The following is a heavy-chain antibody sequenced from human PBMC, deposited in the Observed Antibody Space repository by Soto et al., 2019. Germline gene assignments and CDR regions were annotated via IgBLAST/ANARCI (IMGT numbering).Heavy chain of an antibody. CDR1: GGSISSSSYY. CDR2: IYYSGST. D-gene: IGHD3-10*02. CDR3: ARHGIGVFGELLALDY. Sequence: PSETLSLTCTVSGGSISSSSYYWGWIRQPPGKGLEWIGSIYYSGSTYYNPSLKSRVTISVDTSKNQFSLKLSSVTAADTAVYYCARHGIGVFGELLALDYWGQGTLVTVSS. V-gene: IGHV4-39*01. J-gene: IGHJ4*02.